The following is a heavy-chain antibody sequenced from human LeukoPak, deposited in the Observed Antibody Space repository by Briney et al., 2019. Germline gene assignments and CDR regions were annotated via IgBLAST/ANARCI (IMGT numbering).Heavy chain of an antibody. Sequence: SETLSLTCTVSGGSINFYHWSWIRQFPGRRLEWIGDIYHTGTANYNPSLKSRVTLSIETSKNQFSLQLTSTTAADAAVYFCAGGVREMLRATTDHHYYAMLVWGRGTTVVVSS. V-gene: IGHV4-59*03. CDR2: IYHTGTA. CDR3: AGGVREMLRATTDHHYYAMLV. CDR1: GGSINFYH. D-gene: IGHD1-26*01. J-gene: IGHJ6*02.